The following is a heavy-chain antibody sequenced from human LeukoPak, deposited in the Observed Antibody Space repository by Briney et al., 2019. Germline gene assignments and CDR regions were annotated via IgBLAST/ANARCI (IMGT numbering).Heavy chain of an antibody. CDR3: ARESADVLRFLEGHGGFDP. Sequence: SETLFLTCTVSGGSISSSSYYWGWIRQPPGKGLEWIESIYYSGSTYYNPSLKSRVTISVDRSKNQFSLKLSSVTAADTAVYYCARESADVLRFLEGHGGFDPWGQGTLVTVSS. D-gene: IGHD3-3*01. J-gene: IGHJ5*02. CDR1: GGSISSSSYY. CDR2: IYYSGST. V-gene: IGHV4-39*07.